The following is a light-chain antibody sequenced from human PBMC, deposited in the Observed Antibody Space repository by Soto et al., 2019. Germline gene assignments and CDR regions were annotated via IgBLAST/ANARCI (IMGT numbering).Light chain of an antibody. CDR1: HSVSSSY. CDR3: QQYGSSPPIT. CDR2: GAY. J-gene: IGKJ5*01. Sequence: IVLTQSPGTLSLSPGERATLSCRASHSVSSSYLAWYQQKPGQAPRLLIYGAYSRATGIPDRFSGSGSGTDFTLTISRMEPEDFAVYYCQQYGSSPPITFGQGTRLEIK. V-gene: IGKV3-20*01.